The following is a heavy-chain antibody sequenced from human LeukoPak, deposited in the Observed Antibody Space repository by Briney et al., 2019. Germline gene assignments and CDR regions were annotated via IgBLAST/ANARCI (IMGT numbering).Heavy chain of an antibody. J-gene: IGHJ6*02. V-gene: IGHV1-2*02. Sequence: GASVKVSCKASGYTFTGYYMHWVRQAPGQGLEWMGWINPNSGGTNYAQKFQGRVTMTRDTSISTAYMELSRLRSDDTAVYYRARVSSDAGYGMDVWGQGTTVTVPS. CDR3: ARVSSDAGYGMDV. CDR1: GYTFTGYY. CDR2: INPNSGGT.